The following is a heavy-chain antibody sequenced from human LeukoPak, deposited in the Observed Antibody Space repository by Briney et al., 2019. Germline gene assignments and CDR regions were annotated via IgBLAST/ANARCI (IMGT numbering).Heavy chain of an antibody. D-gene: IGHD7-27*01. V-gene: IGHV3-69-1*02. CDR3: ARGLRNRGLDFDY. CDR1: GFTFRAYD. CDR2: INTGTTV. Sequence: GGSLRLSCAASGFTFRAYDMIWVRQAPGRGLEWLSYINTGTTVQYADSVKGRFTISRDNAKSSLYLQMNSLRAEDTAIYYCARGLRNRGLDFDYWGQGTLVTVSS. J-gene: IGHJ4*02.